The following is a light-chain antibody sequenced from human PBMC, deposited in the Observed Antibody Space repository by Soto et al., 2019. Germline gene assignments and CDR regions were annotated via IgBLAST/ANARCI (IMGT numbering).Light chain of an antibody. CDR3: CSYAGTSTYV. CDR1: SSDVGSYNL. J-gene: IGLJ1*01. V-gene: IGLV2-23*02. Sequence: QSALTQPASVSGSPGQSITISCTGTSSDVGSYNLVSWYQQHPGKAPKVMIYEVSKRPSGVPNRFSGSKSGNTASLTISGLQAEDEADYYCCSYAGTSTYVFGTGIKLTVL. CDR2: EVS.